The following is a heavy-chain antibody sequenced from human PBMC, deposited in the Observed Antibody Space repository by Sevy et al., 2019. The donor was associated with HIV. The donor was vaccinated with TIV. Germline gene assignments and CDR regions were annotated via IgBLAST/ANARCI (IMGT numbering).Heavy chain of an antibody. CDR3: ARYSVYDSTSY. CDR1: GFTFSTYW. CDR2: IKEDGSEK. V-gene: IGHV3-7*01. D-gene: IGHD5-12*01. Sequence: GGSLRLSCAASGFTFSTYWMTWVRQAPGKGLEWVANIKEDGSEKYYVDSVKGRFTISRDNAKNSLYLQMNSLRAEDTAVYYCARYSVYDSTSYWGQGTLVTVSS. J-gene: IGHJ4*02.